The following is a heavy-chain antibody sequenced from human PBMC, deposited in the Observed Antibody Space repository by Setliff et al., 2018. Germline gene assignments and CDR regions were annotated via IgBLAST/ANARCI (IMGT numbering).Heavy chain of an antibody. D-gene: IGHD5-18*01. CDR1: GFTFSNAW. Sequence: GGSLRLSCVASGFTFSNAWINWIRQTPGKGLEWVGRIKSKAVGETTDHAAPVKGRFTISRDDSKNTLYLQMNSLKTEDTAVYFCTRGRGDTAVVDRWHYYYYYMDVWGTGTTVTVSS. CDR3: TRGRGDTAVVDRWHYYYYYMDV. V-gene: IGHV3-15*07. J-gene: IGHJ6*03. CDR2: IKSKAVGETT.